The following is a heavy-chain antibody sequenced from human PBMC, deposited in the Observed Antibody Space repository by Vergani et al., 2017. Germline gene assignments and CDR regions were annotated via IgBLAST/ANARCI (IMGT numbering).Heavy chain of an antibody. D-gene: IGHD3-10*01. V-gene: IGHV4-61*02. CDR2: IFSNENT. CDR1: GGSISSGSHY. Sequence: QVQLQESGPGLVKPSQTLSLTCTVSGGSISSGSHYWGWIRQPAGKGLEWVGRIFSNENTNFNPSLESLVTMSVDTSKNQFSLKLSSVIAADTAVYYCAKRTTMVRGVLEIARYYFDYWGEGTVVAVS. CDR3: AKRTTMVRGVLEIARYYFDY. J-gene: IGHJ4*02.